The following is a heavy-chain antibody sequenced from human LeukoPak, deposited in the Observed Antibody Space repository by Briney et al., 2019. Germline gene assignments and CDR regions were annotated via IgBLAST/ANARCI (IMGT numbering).Heavy chain of an antibody. V-gene: IGHV1-46*01. J-gene: IGHJ5*02. CDR2: INPSGGST. CDR3: ARARDYYGSGSLGFDP. CDR1: GYTFTSHY. D-gene: IGHD3-10*01. Sequence: ASVKVSCKASGYTFTSHYMHWVRQAPGQGLEWMGIINPSGGSTSYAQKFQGRVTMTRDTSTSTVYMELSSLRSEDTAVYYCARARDYYGSGSLGFDPWGQGTLVTVSS.